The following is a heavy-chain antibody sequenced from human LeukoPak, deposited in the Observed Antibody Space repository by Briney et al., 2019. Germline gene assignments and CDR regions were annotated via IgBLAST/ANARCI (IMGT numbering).Heavy chain of an antibody. J-gene: IGHJ4*02. CDR1: GYTLTELS. V-gene: IGHV1-24*01. D-gene: IGHD3-22*01. CDR3: ATSHYYDSSGYYGY. Sequence: GASVKVSCKVSGYTLTELSMYWVRQAPGKGLEWMGGFDPEDGETIYAQKFQGRVTMTEDTSTDTACMELSSLRSEDTAVYYCATSHYYDSSGYYGYWGQGTLVTVSS. CDR2: FDPEDGET.